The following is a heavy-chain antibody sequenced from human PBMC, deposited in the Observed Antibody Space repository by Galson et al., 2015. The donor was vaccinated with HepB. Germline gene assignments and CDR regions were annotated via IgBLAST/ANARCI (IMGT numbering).Heavy chain of an antibody. Sequence: SLRLSCAASGFTVSSNYMSWVRQAPGKGLEWVSVIYSGGSTYYADSVKGRFTISRDNSKNTLYLQMNSLRAEDTAVYYCARDPDDSSGYSRGYWGQGTLVTVSS. D-gene: IGHD3-22*01. CDR3: ARDPDDSSGYSRGY. CDR1: GFTVSSNY. V-gene: IGHV3-66*02. J-gene: IGHJ4*02. CDR2: IYSGGST.